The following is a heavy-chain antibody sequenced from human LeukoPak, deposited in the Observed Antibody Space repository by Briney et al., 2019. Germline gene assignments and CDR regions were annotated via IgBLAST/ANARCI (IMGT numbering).Heavy chain of an antibody. CDR1: GGSISSYY. D-gene: IGHD3-22*01. Sequence: SETLSLTCTVSGGSISSYYWSWIRQPPGKGLEWIGEINHSGSTNYNPSLKSRVTISVDTSKNQFSLKLSSVTAADTAVYYCARAPLVVTTDAFDIWGQGTMVTVSS. CDR2: INHSGST. CDR3: ARAPLVVTTDAFDI. V-gene: IGHV4-34*01. J-gene: IGHJ3*02.